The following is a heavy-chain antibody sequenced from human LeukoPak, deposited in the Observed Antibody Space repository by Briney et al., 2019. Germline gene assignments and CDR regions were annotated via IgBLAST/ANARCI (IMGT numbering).Heavy chain of an antibody. J-gene: IGHJ4*02. V-gene: IGHV3-53*01. CDR2: IYTGGTT. Sequence: GGSLRLSCAASGLTVSRNYMNWVRQSPGKGLEWVSVIYTGGTTYYTDSVKGRFTLSRDNSKNTVYLQMDSMRAEDTAVYYCARETFSYFDYWGQGTLVTVSS. D-gene: IGHD3-16*01. CDR3: ARETFSYFDY. CDR1: GLTVSRNY.